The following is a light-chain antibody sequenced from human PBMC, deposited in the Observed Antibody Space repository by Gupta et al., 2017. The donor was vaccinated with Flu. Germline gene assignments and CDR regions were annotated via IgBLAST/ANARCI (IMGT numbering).Light chain of an antibody. CDR1: QSVSDTSNNKSK. CDR2: WAS. J-gene: IGKJ2*01. V-gene: IGKV4-1*01. Sequence: NCKSSQSVSDTSNNKSKLARYQQKPGQPPKLLIYWASTRESGVPDRFSGSGSGTDFTLTISSLQAEDVAVYYCQQYYILPFTFGQGTKLEIK. CDR3: QQYYILPFT.